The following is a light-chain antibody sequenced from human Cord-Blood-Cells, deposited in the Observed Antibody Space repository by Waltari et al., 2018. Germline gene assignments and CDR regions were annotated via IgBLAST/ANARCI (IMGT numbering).Light chain of an antibody. V-gene: IGLV1-44*01. Sequence: QSVLTQPPSASGPPGQRVTIPCSGTSSTTGSNTVNWYQQLPGTAPKLLIYSNNQRPSGVPDRFSGSKSGTSASLAISGLQSEDEADYYCAAWDDSLNGWVFGGGTKLTVL. CDR2: SNN. J-gene: IGLJ3*02. CDR3: AAWDDSLNGWV. CDR1: SSTTGSNT.